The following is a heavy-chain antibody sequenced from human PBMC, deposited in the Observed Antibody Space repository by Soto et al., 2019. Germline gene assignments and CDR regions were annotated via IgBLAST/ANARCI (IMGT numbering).Heavy chain of an antibody. V-gene: IGHV3-48*02. D-gene: IGHD3-3*01. Sequence: GGSLRLSCAAPGFTFSSYSMNWVRQAPGKGLEWVSYISSSSSTIYYADSVEGRFTISRDNAKNSLYLQMNSLRDEGTAVYYCARDRVAIFGVVISGGYGMDVWGQGTTVTVSS. CDR2: ISSSSSTI. CDR1: GFTFSSYS. CDR3: ARDRVAIFGVVISGGYGMDV. J-gene: IGHJ6*02.